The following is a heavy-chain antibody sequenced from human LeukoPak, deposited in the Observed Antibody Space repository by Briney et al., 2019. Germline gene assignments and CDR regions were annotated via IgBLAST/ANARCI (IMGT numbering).Heavy chain of an antibody. CDR3: ARVAVNYYDSSGYYASSYYMDV. D-gene: IGHD3-22*01. Sequence: SETLSLTCTVSGGSISSSSYYWGWIRQPPGKGLEWIGSIYYSGSTYYNPSLKSRVTISVGTSKNQFSLKLSSVTAADTAVYYCARVAVNYYDSSGYYASSYYMDVWGKGTTVTVSS. V-gene: IGHV4-39*07. CDR1: GGSISSSSYY. J-gene: IGHJ6*03. CDR2: IYYSGST.